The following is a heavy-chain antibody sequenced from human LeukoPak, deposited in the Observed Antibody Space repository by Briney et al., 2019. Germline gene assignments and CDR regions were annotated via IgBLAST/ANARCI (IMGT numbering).Heavy chain of an antibody. Sequence: GGSLRLSCAASGFTFSTYGLHWVRQAPGKGLEWVSYISSSGSAIYYADSVKGRFTISRDNAKNSLYLQMNSLRAEDTAVYYCARLLTGVPDYWGQGTLVTVSS. V-gene: IGHV3-48*04. CDR3: ARLLTGVPDY. J-gene: IGHJ4*02. D-gene: IGHD1-14*01. CDR2: ISSSGSAI. CDR1: GFTFSTYG.